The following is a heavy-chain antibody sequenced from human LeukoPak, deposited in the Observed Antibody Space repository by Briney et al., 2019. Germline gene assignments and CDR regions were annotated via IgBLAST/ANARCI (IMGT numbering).Heavy chain of an antibody. CDR1: GYTFTSYF. CDR2: INPGSGST. Sequence: ASVKVSCKASGYTFTSYFMHWVRQAPGQGLEWMGIINPGSGSTSYTQKFRDRVTMTRDKSTSTVNMELSSLRSEDTAVYYCVRDLGYYDSSGYPTHFDYWGQGNLVTVSS. V-gene: IGHV1-46*01. CDR3: VRDLGYYDSSGYPTHFDY. D-gene: IGHD3-22*01. J-gene: IGHJ4*02.